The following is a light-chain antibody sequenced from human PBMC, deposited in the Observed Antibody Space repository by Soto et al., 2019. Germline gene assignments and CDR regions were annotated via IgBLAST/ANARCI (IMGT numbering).Light chain of an antibody. CDR2: WGS. V-gene: IGKV2-28*01. Sequence: DIVMTQSPLSLPVTPGEPASISCRSGQSLLHTNGYTYLDWYLQKAGQSPQLLIYWGSTRASGVPDRFSGRGSGTDFTLKISRVEAEDVGVYYCMQALQTPWTFGQGTKLEIK. CDR3: MQALQTPWT. CDR1: QSLLHTNGYTY. J-gene: IGKJ2*02.